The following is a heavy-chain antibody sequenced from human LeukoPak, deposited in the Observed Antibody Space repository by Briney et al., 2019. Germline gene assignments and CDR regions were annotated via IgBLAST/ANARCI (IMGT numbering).Heavy chain of an antibody. D-gene: IGHD6-25*01. J-gene: IGHJ6*04. CDR1: GFTFSSYA. Sequence: GGSLRLSCAASGFTFSSYAMSWVRQAPGKGLEWVSAISGSGGSTYYADSVKGRSTISRDNSKNTLYLQMNSLRAEDTAVYYCAKDKGLIAASPSYGMDVWGKGTTVTVSS. CDR3: AKDKGLIAASPSYGMDV. CDR2: ISGSGGST. V-gene: IGHV3-23*01.